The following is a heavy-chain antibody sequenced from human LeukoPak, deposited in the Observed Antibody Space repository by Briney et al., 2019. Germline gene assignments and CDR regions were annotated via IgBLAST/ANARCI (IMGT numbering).Heavy chain of an antibody. CDR2: MFTSGST. Sequence: PSETLSLTCTVSGDSVRSGSFSWSWIRQPPGKGLEWIGYMFTSGSTNYNPSLKSRVTISVDTSKNQFSLRLSSVTAADTAVYYCAREGRTQYYLDSSGDYRDPGYYFDYWGQGTLVTVSS. D-gene: IGHD3-22*01. CDR1: GDSVRSGSFS. CDR3: AREGRTQYYLDSSGDYRDPGYYFDY. V-gene: IGHV4-61*01. J-gene: IGHJ4*02.